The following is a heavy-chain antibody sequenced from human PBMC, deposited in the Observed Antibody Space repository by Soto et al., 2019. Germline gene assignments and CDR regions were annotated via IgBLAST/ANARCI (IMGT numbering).Heavy chain of an antibody. J-gene: IGHJ4*02. CDR2: ISYDGSNK. CDR1: GFTFSSYG. CDR3: AKPATMIVVVITYFDY. Sequence: QVQLVESGGGVVQPGRSLRLSCAASGFTFSSYGMHWVRQAPGKGLEWVAVISYDGSNKYYADSVKGRFTISRDNSKNTLYLQMNSLRAEDTAVYYCAKPATMIVVVITYFDYWGQGTLVTVSS. D-gene: IGHD3-22*01. V-gene: IGHV3-30*18.